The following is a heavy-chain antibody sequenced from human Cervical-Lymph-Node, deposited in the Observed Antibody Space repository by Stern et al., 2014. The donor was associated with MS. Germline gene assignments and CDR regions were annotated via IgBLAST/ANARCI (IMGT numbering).Heavy chain of an antibody. Sequence: MQLVESGAEVKQPGASVKVSCKASGYTFTDYYLHWVRQAPGQGLEWMGGINAVHGGRNSAQKFQGRVTMTRDTAISSAYMELSRLTSDDTAVYYCARTKTVTTYYGMDVWGQGTTVTVSS. CDR1: GYTFTDYY. V-gene: IGHV1-2*02. CDR3: ARTKTVTTYYGMDV. J-gene: IGHJ6*02. D-gene: IGHD4-17*01. CDR2: INAVHGGR.